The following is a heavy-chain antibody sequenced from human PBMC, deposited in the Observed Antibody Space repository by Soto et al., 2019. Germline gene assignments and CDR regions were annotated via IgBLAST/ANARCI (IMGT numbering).Heavy chain of an antibody. J-gene: IGHJ4*02. CDR2: IRTKANCYAT. D-gene: IGHD1-26*01. V-gene: IGHV3-73*01. CDR1: GFTFSGSA. CDR3: TTQEIVGATGY. Sequence: PGGSLRLSCAASGFTFSGSAMHWVRQASGKGLEWVGRIRTKANCYATTYAASVTGRFTISRDDSKNTAYLQMNSLKTEYTAVYCCTTQEIVGATGYWGQGTLVTVSS.